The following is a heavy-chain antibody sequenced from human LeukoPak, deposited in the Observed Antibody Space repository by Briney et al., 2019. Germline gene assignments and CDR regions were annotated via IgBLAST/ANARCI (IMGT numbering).Heavy chain of an antibody. CDR1: GFTFSSYS. V-gene: IGHV3-48*01. D-gene: IGHD6-6*01. J-gene: IGHJ4*02. CDR2: ISSSSSTI. CDR3: AKYGSSSLRAY. Sequence: GGSLRLSCAASGFTFSSYSMNWVRQAPGKGLEWVSYISSSSSTIYYADSVKGRFTISRDNAKNSLYLQMNSLRAEDTAVYYCAKYGSSSLRAYWGQGTLVTVSS.